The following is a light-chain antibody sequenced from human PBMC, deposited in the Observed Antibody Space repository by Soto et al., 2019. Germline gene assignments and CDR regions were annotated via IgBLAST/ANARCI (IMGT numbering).Light chain of an antibody. V-gene: IGKV1-5*01. CDR1: QSISSW. CDR2: DAS. CDR3: QQYNSSPVT. J-gene: IGKJ1*01. Sequence: DIQMTQSPSTLSASVGDRVTITCRASQSISSWLAWYQQKPGKAPKLLIYDASSLESGVPSRFSGSGSGTEFTLTISSLQPDDFATYYCQQYNSSPVTFRQGTKVEIK.